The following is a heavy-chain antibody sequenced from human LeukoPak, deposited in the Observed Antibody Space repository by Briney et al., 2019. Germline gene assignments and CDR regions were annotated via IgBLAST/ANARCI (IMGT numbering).Heavy chain of an antibody. CDR1: GGSISSYY. CDR2: IYYSGST. D-gene: IGHD3-16*02. V-gene: IGHV4-59*01. Sequence: SETLSLTCTVSGGSISSYYWSWIRQPPGKGLEWIGYIYYSGSTNYNPPLKSRVTISVDTSKNQFSLKLSSVTAADTAVYYCARECQDDYVWGSYRFSWFDPWGQGTLVTVSS. CDR3: ARECQDDYVWGSYRFSWFDP. J-gene: IGHJ5*02.